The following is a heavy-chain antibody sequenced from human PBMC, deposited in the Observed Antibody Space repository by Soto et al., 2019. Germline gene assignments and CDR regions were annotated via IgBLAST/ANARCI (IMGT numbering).Heavy chain of an antibody. CDR3: ARELLEWQYNDAFDI. CDR2: IIPILGIA. CDR1: GGTFSSYT. V-gene: IGHV1-69*04. D-gene: IGHD3-3*01. J-gene: IGHJ3*02. Sequence: ASVKVSCKASGGTFSSYTISWVRQAPGQGLEWMGRIIPILGIANYAQKFQGGVTITADKSASTAYMELSSLRSEDTAVYYCARELLEWQYNDAFDIWGRGTMVTVSS.